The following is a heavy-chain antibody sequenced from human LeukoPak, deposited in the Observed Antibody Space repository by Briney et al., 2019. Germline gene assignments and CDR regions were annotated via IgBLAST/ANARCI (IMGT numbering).Heavy chain of an antibody. J-gene: IGHJ4*02. Sequence: PSETLSLTCTVSGGSICSGGYYWSWIRQPPGKGLEWIGYIYHSGSTYYNPSLKSRVTISVDRSKNQFSLKLSSVTAADTAVYYCARSEGSGKVDYWGQGTLVTVSS. CDR3: ARSEGSGKVDY. CDR1: GGSICSGGYY. D-gene: IGHD3-3*01. V-gene: IGHV4-30-2*01. CDR2: IYHSGST.